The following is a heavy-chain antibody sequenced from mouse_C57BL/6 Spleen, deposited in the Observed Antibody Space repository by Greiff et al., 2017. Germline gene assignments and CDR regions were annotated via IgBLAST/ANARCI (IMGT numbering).Heavy chain of an antibody. V-gene: IGHV1-69*01. Sequence: QVQLQQPGAELVMPGASVKLSCKASGYTFTSYWMHWVKQRPGQGLEWIGEIDPSDSYTNYNQKFKGKSTLTVDKSSSTAYMQLSSLTSEDSAVYYCARSPYDYGAYWGQGTLVTVSA. D-gene: IGHD2-4*01. CDR1: GYTFTSYW. CDR2: IDPSDSYT. J-gene: IGHJ3*01. CDR3: ARSPYDYGAY.